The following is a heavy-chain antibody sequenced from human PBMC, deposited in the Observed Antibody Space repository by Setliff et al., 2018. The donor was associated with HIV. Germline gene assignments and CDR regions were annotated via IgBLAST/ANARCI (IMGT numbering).Heavy chain of an antibody. CDR1: GGSIRSYC. V-gene: IGHV4-59*08. Sequence: SETLSLTCTVSGGSIRSYCWSWIRQSPGKGLEWIGYVFYNGDTAYNPSPKSRLTISVDTSKSQFSLKLTSVTAADTAVYYCARQMTIPGVAVTPVDYWGQGALVTVSS. J-gene: IGHJ4*02. CDR2: VFYNGDT. CDR3: ARQMTIPGVAVTPVDY. D-gene: IGHD3-3*01.